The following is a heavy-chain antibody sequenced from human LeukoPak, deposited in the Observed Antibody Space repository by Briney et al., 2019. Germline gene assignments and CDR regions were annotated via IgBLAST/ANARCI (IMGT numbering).Heavy chain of an antibody. CDR3: ARDQATSGGGLDS. Sequence: GGSLRLFCAASGFTVSGTHMSWVRQAPGKGLEWVSAIYTGGTTYYSDSVEGRFTISRDKSKNTLYLQMDSLRVEDTAVYYCARDQATSGGGLDSWGQGTLVTVSS. CDR1: GFTVSGTH. J-gene: IGHJ4*02. D-gene: IGHD3-16*01. CDR2: IYTGGTT. V-gene: IGHV3-53*01.